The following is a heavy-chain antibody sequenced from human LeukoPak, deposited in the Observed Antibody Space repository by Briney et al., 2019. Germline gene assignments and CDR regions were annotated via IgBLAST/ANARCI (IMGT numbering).Heavy chain of an antibody. Sequence: SQTLSLTCTVSGGSISSGGYYWSWIRQPAGKGLEWIGRIYTSGSTNYNPSLKSRVTMSVDTSKNQFSLKLSSVTAADTAVYYCATRGKNFDYWGQGTLVTVSS. CDR2: IYTSGST. CDR1: GGSISSGGYY. CDR3: ATRGKNFDY. J-gene: IGHJ4*02. V-gene: IGHV4-61*02.